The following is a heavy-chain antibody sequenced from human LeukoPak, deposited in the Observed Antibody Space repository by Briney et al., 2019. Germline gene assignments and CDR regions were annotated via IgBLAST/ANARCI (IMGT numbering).Heavy chain of an antibody. CDR3: ARPVDTAMVAFDY. D-gene: IGHD5-18*01. Sequence: GESLKISCKGSGYSFTSYWIGWVRQMSGKGLEWMGIIYPGDSDTRYSPSFQGQVTISADQSISTAYLQWSSLKASDTAMYYCARPVDTAMVAFDYWGQGTLVTVSS. V-gene: IGHV5-51*01. J-gene: IGHJ4*02. CDR2: IYPGDSDT. CDR1: GYSFTSYW.